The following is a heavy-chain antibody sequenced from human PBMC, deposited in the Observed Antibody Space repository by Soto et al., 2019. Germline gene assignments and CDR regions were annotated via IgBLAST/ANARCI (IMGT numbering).Heavy chain of an antibody. CDR1: GYTFTSYG. CDR2: ISAYNGNT. J-gene: IGHJ6*02. V-gene: IGHV1-18*01. CDR3: ARDFCLWGSYICGMDV. Sequence: QVQLVQSGAEVKKPGASVKVSCKASGYTFTSYGISWVRQAPGQGLEWMGWISAYNGNTNYAQKLQGRGTMTTDTSTSTAYMELRSLRSDDTAVYYCARDFCLWGSYICGMDVWGQGTTVTVSS. D-gene: IGHD3-16*01.